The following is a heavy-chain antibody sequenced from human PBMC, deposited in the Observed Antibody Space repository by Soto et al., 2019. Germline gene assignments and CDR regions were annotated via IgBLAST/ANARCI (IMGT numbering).Heavy chain of an antibody. J-gene: IGHJ4*02. CDR3: VRGASLNFDY. CDR2: VNWNGGST. CDR1: GFTFDDYG. V-gene: IGHV3-20*04. Sequence: EVQLVESGGGVLRPGGSLRLSCADSGFTFDDYGMSWARQAPGKGLEWVSGVNWNGGSTGYADSVKGRFTISRDNAKNSLYLQMNRLRAEDTAFYYCVRGASLNFDYWGQGTLVTVSS. D-gene: IGHD1-26*01.